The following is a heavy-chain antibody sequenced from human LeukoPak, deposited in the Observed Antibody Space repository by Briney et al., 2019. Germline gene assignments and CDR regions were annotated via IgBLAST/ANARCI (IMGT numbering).Heavy chain of an antibody. CDR3: ARGGATHPFDY. CDR1: GGSISSYY. J-gene: IGHJ4*02. V-gene: IGHV4-59*12. CDR2: IYYSGST. Sequence: PSETLSLTCTVSGGSISSYYWNWIRQPPGKGLEWIGYIYYSGSTNYNPSLKSRVTISVDTSKNQFSLKLSSVTAADTAVYYCARGGATHPFDYWGQGTLVTVSS. D-gene: IGHD1-26*01.